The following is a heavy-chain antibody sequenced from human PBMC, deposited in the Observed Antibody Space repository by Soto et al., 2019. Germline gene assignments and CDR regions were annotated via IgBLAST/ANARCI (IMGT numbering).Heavy chain of an antibody. CDR3: ARDRGYRRYFDSSGFWADS. D-gene: IGHD3-22*01. J-gene: IGHJ4*02. CDR2: VVYDGSKK. Sequence: QVQLVESGGGVAQPGRSLRLSCAASGFTFSNYGMDWVHQAPGKGLEWVAAVVYDGSKKYYADSVKGRFTVSRDNYKNTLFLEMNALRAEDTAVYYCARDRGYRRYFDSSGFWADSWGQGTLVTVSS. CDR1: GFTFSNYG. V-gene: IGHV3-33*08.